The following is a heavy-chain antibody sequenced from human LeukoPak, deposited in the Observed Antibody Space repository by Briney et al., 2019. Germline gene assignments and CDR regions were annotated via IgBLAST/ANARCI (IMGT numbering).Heavy chain of an antibody. CDR3: ATAHYYDSSGFPTPFGY. Sequence: ASVKVSCKVSGYTLTELSMHWVRQAPGKGLEWMGGFDPEDGETIYAQKFQGRVTMTEDTSTDTAYMELSSLRSEDTAVYYCATAHYYDSSGFPTPFGYWGQGTLVTVSS. CDR2: FDPEDGET. D-gene: IGHD3-22*01. J-gene: IGHJ4*02. V-gene: IGHV1-24*01. CDR1: GYTLTELS.